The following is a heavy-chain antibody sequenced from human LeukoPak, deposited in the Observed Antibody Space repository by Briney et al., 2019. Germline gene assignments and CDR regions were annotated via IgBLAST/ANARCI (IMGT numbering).Heavy chain of an antibody. CDR2: ISGSGGST. D-gene: IGHD2-15*01. Sequence: GGSLRLSCAASGFTFSSYAMSWVRQAPGKGLEWVSSISGSGGSTYYADSVKGRFTISRDNSKNTLYQQMNSLRAEDTGVYYCAKGQGDCSAGSRAFYIWGQGTMVTVSS. J-gene: IGHJ3*02. V-gene: IGHV3-23*01. CDR3: AKGQGDCSAGSRAFYI. CDR1: GFTFSSYA.